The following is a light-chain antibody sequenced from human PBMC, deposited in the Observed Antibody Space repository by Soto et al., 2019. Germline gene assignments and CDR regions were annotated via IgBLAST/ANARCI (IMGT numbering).Light chain of an antibody. V-gene: IGKV3-20*01. CDR1: QSVSSSY. CDR2: GAS. J-gene: IGKJ1*01. Sequence: ELVLTQSPGTLSLSPGERATLSCRASQSVSSSYLAWYQQKRGRAPRLLIYGASSRATGIPDRFSGSGSETDYTLTINRLEPEDFAVYYCQHSGAFGQGTKVEIK. CDR3: QHSGA.